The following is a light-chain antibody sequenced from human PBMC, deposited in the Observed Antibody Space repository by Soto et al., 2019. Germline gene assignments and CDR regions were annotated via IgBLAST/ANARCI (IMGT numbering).Light chain of an antibody. J-gene: IGLJ2*01. Sequence: QSVLTQPPSVSGAPGQRVTISCTGSSSNIGAGYDVHWYQQLPGTAPKLLIYGNSNRPSGVPDRFSGSKSGPSASLAITGLQAEDEADYYCQSYDSSLIVVFGGGTKLTVL. CDR2: GNS. CDR1: SSNIGAGYD. CDR3: QSYDSSLIVV. V-gene: IGLV1-40*01.